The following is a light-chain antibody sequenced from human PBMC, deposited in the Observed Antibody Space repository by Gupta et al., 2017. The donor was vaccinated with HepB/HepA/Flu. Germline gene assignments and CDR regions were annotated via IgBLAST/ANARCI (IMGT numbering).Light chain of an antibody. Sequence: TQLRGPPSSLSASARDRVTITCRASHNISRYLNWYQQTPGKAPKLLIYSTSNLQDWVPSRFTGSGSGTDFTLAISDPQPEDFATYFCQQSYSVPFTFGQGTKLEIK. V-gene: IGKV1-39*01. CDR2: STS. J-gene: IGKJ2*01. CDR3: QQSYSVPFT. CDR1: HNISRY.